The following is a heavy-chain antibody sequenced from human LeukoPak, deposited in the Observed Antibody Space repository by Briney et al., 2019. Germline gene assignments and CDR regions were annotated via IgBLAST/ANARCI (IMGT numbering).Heavy chain of an antibody. Sequence: GSLRLSCAASGFTFSSYSMNWVRQAPGKGLEWVSSISSSSSYIYYADSVKGRFTISRDNAKNSLYLQMNSLRAEDTAVYYCARGLRGQRAYYFDYWGQGTLVTVSS. J-gene: IGHJ4*02. V-gene: IGHV3-21*01. CDR3: ARGLRGQRAYYFDY. CDR2: ISSSSSYI. CDR1: GFTFSSYS.